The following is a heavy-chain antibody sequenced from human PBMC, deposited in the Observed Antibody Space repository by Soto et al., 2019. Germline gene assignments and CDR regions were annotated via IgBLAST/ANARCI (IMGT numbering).Heavy chain of an antibody. CDR2: INPISGNT. CDR1: GGTFSSYA. D-gene: IGHD3-9*01. V-gene: IGHV1-69*10. Sequence: SVKVSCKASGGTFSSYAISWVRQAPGQGLEWMGGINPISGNTHYAQRFQGRVTITTDTSLNLVDMDLRGLRSDDAAVYYCARDTRGIRGFDEMDIWGQGTSVTVSS. J-gene: IGHJ6*02. CDR3: ARDTRGIRGFDEMDI.